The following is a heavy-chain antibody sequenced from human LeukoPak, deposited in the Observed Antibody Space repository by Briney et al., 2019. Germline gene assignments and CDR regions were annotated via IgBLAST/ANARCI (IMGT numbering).Heavy chain of an antibody. D-gene: IGHD2-2*01. CDR3: ATDYHCSSTSCYRGYYYYYMDV. Sequence: GASVKVSCKASGYTFTSYDINWVRPATGQGLEWMGWMNPNSGNTGYAQKFQGRVTMTEDTSTDTAYMELSSLRSEDTAVYYCATDYHCSSTSCYRGYYYYYMDVWGKGTTVTVS. CDR2: MNPNSGNT. J-gene: IGHJ6*03. V-gene: IGHV1-8*01. CDR1: GYTFTSYD.